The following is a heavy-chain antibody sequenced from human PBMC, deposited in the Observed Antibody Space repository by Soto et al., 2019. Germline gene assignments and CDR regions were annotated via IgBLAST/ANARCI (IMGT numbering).Heavy chain of an antibody. D-gene: IGHD2-15*01. J-gene: IGHJ5*02. CDR2: IYYSGST. V-gene: IGHV4-31*03. CDR3: ARVSGYCSGGSCYSQFDP. CDR1: GGSIGSGGYY. Sequence: SETLSLTCTVSGGSIGSGGYYWSWIRQHPGKGLEWIGYIYYSGSTYYNPSLKSRVTISVDTSKNQFSLKLSSVTAADTAVYYCARVSGYCSGGSCYSQFDPWGQGTLVTVSS.